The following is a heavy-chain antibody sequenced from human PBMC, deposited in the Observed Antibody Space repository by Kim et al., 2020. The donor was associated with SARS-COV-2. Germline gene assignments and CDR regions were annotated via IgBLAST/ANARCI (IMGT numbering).Heavy chain of an antibody. CDR3: ARRHVRYSSGWYPNYFDY. D-gene: IGHD6-19*01. V-gene: IGHV4-34*01. J-gene: IGHJ4*02. Sequence: KRRVTISVETSKNQFSLKLSSVTAADTAVYYCARRHVRYSSGWYPNYFDYWGQGTLVTVSS.